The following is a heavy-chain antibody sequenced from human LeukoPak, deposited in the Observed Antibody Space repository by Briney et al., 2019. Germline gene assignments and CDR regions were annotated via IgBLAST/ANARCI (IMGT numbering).Heavy chain of an antibody. D-gene: IGHD3-9*01. CDR2: INHSGST. V-gene: IGHV4-34*01. CDR1: GGSFSGYY. CDR3: ASTGFDY. Sequence: PSETLTLTCAVYGGSFSGYYWSWIRQPPGKGLEWIGEINHSGSTNYNPSLKSRVTISVDTSKNQFSLKLSSVTAADTAVYYCASTGFDYWGQGTLVPVSS. J-gene: IGHJ4*02.